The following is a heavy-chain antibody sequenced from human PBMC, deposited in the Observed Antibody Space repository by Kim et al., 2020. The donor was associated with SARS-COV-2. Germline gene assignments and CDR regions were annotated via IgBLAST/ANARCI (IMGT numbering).Heavy chain of an antibody. CDR2: INHSGSA. CDR1: GGSFSGYY. Sequence: SETLSLTCAVYGGSFSGYYWSWIRQPPGKGLEWIGEINHSGSANYNPSLKSRVTISVDTSKNQFSLTLSSVTAADTAVYYCARGQTHNPWYSSSWYLFDYSGQGTLVTVSS. CDR3: ARGQTHNPWYSSSWYLFDY. D-gene: IGHD6-13*01. V-gene: IGHV4-34*01. J-gene: IGHJ4*02.